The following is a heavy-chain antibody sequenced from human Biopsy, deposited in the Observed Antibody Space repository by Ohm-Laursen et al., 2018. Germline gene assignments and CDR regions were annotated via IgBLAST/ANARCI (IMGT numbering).Heavy chain of an antibody. J-gene: IGHJ4*02. D-gene: IGHD6-19*01. CDR2: IYTSGSP. CDR1: GDSINNYY. V-gene: IGHV4-4*07. Sequence: SDTLSLTCSVSGDSINNYYWSWIRQPAGKGLEWIGRIYTSGSPNYNLSLESRVTMSVDTSKNQFSLNLRSVTAADTAVYYCARGRRTSGWPYFDNWGQGALVSVSP. CDR3: ARGRRTSGWPYFDN.